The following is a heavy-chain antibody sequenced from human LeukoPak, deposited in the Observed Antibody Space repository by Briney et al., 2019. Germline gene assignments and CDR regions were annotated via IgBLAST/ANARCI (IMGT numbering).Heavy chain of an antibody. V-gene: IGHV3-23*01. Sequence: GGSLRLSCATSGFTFINHAMSWVRQAPGKGLEWVSAISGSGGSTYYADSVKGRFTISRDSSKNTLYLQMNSLRAEDTALYHCAKDIVVAPSAHWYFDLWGRGTLVTVSS. J-gene: IGHJ2*01. CDR3: AKDIVVAPSAHWYFDL. CDR1: GFTFINHA. D-gene: IGHD2-2*01. CDR2: ISGSGGST.